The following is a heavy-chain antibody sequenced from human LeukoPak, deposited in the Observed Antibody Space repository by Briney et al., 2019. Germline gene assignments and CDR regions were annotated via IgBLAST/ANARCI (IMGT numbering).Heavy chain of an antibody. V-gene: IGHV3-66*01. Sequence: GGSLRLSCAASGFTFSSSCMSWVRQAPGKGLEWVSVIYSGDTTFYADSVRGKFTISRDNSKNTLYLQMNSLRAEDTAVYYCASILRSSSGYYFDYWGQGTLVTVSS. CDR2: IYSGDTT. J-gene: IGHJ4*02. CDR3: ASILRSSSGYYFDY. CDR1: GFTFSSSC. D-gene: IGHD3-10*01.